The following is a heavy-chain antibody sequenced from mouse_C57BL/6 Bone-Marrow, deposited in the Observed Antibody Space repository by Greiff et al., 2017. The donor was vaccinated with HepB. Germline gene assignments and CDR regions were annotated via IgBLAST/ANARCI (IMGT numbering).Heavy chain of an antibody. CDR1: GYTFTDYY. CDR2: INPNNGGT. D-gene: IGHD1-1*01. V-gene: IGHV1-26*01. CDR3: ARLFWYYGEDY. Sequence: VQLQQSGPELVKPGASVKISCKASGYTFTDYYMNWVKQSHGKSLEWIGDINPNNGGTSYNQKFKGKATLTVDKSSSTAYMELRSLTSEDSAVYYCARLFWYYGEDYWGQGTTLTVSS. J-gene: IGHJ2*01.